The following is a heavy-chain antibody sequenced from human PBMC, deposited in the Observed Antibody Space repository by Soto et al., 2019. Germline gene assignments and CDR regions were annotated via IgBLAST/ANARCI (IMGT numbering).Heavy chain of an antibody. V-gene: IGHV3-23*01. Sequence: GGSLRLSCATCGFAVRRWAMGRVRRGEGKGMELVSGISSSGISTNYADSVKGRFTVSRDNSKNTLYLQMNSLRAEDTAVYYCARSPTRTNYEDYVHPCGQGTQVTVSS. CDR2: ISSSGIST. D-gene: IGHD4-17*01. CDR3: ARSPTRTNYEDYVHP. J-gene: IGHJ5*02. CDR1: GFAVRRWA.